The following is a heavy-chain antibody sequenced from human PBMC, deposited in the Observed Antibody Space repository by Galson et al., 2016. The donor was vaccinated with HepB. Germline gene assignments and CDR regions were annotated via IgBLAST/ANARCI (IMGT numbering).Heavy chain of an antibody. D-gene: IGHD4-17*01. Sequence: SLRLSCAASGFTFSSYSMNWVRQSPGKGLEWVSSISSSSSYIYYADSVKGRFTISRDNAKNSLYLQMNSLRAEDTALYYCSRSYGDNDTLEYWGQGALVTVSS. CDR2: ISSSSSYI. J-gene: IGHJ4*02. V-gene: IGHV3-21*01. CDR3: SRSYGDNDTLEY. CDR1: GFTFSSYS.